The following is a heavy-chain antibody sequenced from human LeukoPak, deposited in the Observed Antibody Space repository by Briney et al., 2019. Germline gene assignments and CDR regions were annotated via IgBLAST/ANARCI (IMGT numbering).Heavy chain of an antibody. CDR2: ISSSGSTI. D-gene: IGHD2-15*01. Sequence: GGSLRLSCAASGFTFSSYEMNWVRQAPGKGREWVSYISSSGSTIYYADSVEGRFTISRDNAKNSLYLQMNSLRAEDTAVYYCARDHGYCSGGSCLLQAYYYYMDVWGKGTTVTISS. CDR1: GFTFSSYE. J-gene: IGHJ6*03. CDR3: ARDHGYCSGGSCLLQAYYYYMDV. V-gene: IGHV3-48*03.